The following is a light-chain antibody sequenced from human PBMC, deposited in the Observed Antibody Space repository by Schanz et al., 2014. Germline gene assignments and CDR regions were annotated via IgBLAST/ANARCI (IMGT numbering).Light chain of an antibody. CDR3: SSHTAITTAVV. Sequence: QSALTQPPSASGSPGQSVTISCTGTSSDVGAYNYVSWYQQQPGKAPKLMIYEVSKRPSGVPDRFSGSKSGNTASLSVSGLQAEDEADYHCSSHTAITTAVVFGGGTKVTVL. V-gene: IGLV2-8*01. CDR2: EVS. J-gene: IGLJ2*01. CDR1: SSDVGAYNY.